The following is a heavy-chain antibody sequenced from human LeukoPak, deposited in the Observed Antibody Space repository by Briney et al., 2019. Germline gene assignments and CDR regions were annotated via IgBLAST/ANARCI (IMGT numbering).Heavy chain of an antibody. J-gene: IGHJ6*04. D-gene: IGHD3-22*01. CDR3: ARGRGAYYYDSSASSGMDV. CDR2: FYYSGST. Sequence: PSETLSLTCTVSGGSISSGDYYWSWIRQPPGKGLEWIGHFYYSGSTYHKPSLKSRVTISVDTSKNQVSLKLSSVTAADTAVYYCARGRGAYYYDSSASSGMDVWGKGTTVTVSS. CDR1: GGSISSGDYY. V-gene: IGHV4-30-4*08.